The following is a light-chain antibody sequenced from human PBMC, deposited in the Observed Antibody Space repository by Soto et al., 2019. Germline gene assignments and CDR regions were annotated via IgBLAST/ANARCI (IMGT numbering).Light chain of an antibody. J-gene: IGKJ4*01. Sequence: DIVLTQSPDSLAVSLGERATINCKSSQSVLDSSKNKNFLAWYQQKPGQTPKLLIYWASTRESGVPDRFSGSGSGTDFTLTISSLQAEDVAVYYCQQYYSIPLTFGGGTKVEIK. V-gene: IGKV4-1*01. CDR2: WAS. CDR1: QSVLDSSKNKNF. CDR3: QQYYSIPLT.